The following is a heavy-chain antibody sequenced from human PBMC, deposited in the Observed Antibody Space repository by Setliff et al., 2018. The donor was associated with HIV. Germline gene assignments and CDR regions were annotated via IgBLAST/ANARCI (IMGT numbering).Heavy chain of an antibody. D-gene: IGHD2-15*01. CDR1: GGTFSSSA. CDR2: INPSSGGT. J-gene: IGHJ5*02. V-gene: IGHV1-2*02. CDR3: ARAPHCSGGSCALDH. Sequence: VASVKVSCKASGGTFSSSAFSWVRQAPGQGVEWMGWINPSSGGTNFAQRFQHRVNMTRDTSINVAHMELSRLTSDDTAVYYCARAPHCSGGSCALDHWGPGTLVTVS.